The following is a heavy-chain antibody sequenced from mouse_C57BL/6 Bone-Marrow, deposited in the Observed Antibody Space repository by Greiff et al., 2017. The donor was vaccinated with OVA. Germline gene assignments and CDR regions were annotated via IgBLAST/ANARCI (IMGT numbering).Heavy chain of an antibody. V-gene: IGHV2-6-1*01. CDR2: IWSDGST. J-gene: IGHJ2*01. CDR1: GFSLTSYG. CDR3: ARQGDYGSNFFDY. Sequence: VQLQESGPGLVAPSQSLSITCTVSGFSLTSYGVHWVRQPPGKGLEWLVVIWSDGSTTYNSALKSRLRISKDNSKSQVFLKMNSLQTDDTAMYYCARQGDYGSNFFDYWGQGTTLTVSS. D-gene: IGHD1-1*01.